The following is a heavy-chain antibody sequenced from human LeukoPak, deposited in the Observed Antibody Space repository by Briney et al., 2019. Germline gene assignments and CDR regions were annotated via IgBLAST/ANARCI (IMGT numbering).Heavy chain of an antibody. Sequence: PSETLSLTCTVSGGSISSYYWSWIRQPPGKGLEWIGYIYYSGSTNYNPSLKSRVTISVDTSKNQFSLKLSSVTAADTAVYYCARAEGGYCSGGSCFDYWGQGTLVTVSS. CDR2: IYYSGST. D-gene: IGHD2-15*01. V-gene: IGHV4-59*01. CDR1: GGSISSYY. CDR3: ARAEGGYCSGGSCFDY. J-gene: IGHJ4*02.